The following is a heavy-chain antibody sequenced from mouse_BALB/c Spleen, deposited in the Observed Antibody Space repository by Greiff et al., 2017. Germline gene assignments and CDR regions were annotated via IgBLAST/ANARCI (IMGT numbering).Heavy chain of an antibody. Sequence: QVQLQQSGAELMKPGASVKISCKATGYTFSSYWIEWVKQRPGHGLEWIGEIVPGSGSTNYNEKFKGKATFTADTSSNTAYMQCSSLTSVDSAVYYGARREIYYGYDAYWGQGTLVTVSA. J-gene: IGHJ3*01. D-gene: IGHD2-2*01. CDR2: IVPGSGST. CDR3: ARREIYYGYDAY. CDR1: GYTFSSYW. V-gene: IGHV1-9*01.